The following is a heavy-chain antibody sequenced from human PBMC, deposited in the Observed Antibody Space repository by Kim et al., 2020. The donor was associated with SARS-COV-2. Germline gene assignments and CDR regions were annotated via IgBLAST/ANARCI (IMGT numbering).Heavy chain of an antibody. CDR3: ARVLAPGIAAGRYYYYGMDV. Sequence: ASVKVSCKASGYTFTSYAMHWVRQAPGQRLEWMGWINAGNGNTKYSQKLQGRVTITRDTSASTAYMELSSLRSEDTAVYYCARVLAPGIAAGRYYYYGMDVWGQGTTVTVSS. J-gene: IGHJ6*02. V-gene: IGHV1-3*01. CDR1: GYTFTSYA. D-gene: IGHD6-13*01. CDR2: INAGNGNT.